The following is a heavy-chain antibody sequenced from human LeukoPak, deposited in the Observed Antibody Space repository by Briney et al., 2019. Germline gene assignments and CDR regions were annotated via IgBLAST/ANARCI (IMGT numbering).Heavy chain of an antibody. CDR1: GGSVSSNEYY. J-gene: IGHJ6*02. CDR3: ARDRAVPGSYYYYGMDV. V-gene: IGHV4-39*07. D-gene: IGHD3-10*01. Sequence: SETLSLTCSISGGSVSSNEYYWGWIRQPPGRGLEWIGTIHYSGSTYYKASLKSRVTISIDTSKKQFSLTLSSVTAADTAVYYCARDRAVPGSYYYYGMDVWGQGTTVTVSS. CDR2: IHYSGST.